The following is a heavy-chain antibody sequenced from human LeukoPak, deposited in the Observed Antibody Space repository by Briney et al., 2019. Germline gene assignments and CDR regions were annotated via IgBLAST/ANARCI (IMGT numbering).Heavy chain of an antibody. CDR2: ISNSGST. V-gene: IGHV4-61*01. CDR1: GGYVNRGTFF. J-gene: IGHJ4*02. CDR3: ARSPSGYRFDS. Sequence: SETLSLTCAVSGGYVNRGTFFWTWIRKPPGKGLEWIGYISNSGSTNHLPSLKSRVTISSDTSKTQFTLKLTSVTAADTAVYYCARSPSGYRFDSWGQGTLVTVSS. D-gene: IGHD3-22*01.